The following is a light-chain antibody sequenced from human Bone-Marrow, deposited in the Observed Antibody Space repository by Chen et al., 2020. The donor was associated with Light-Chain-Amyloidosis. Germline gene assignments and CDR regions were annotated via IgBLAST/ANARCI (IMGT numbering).Light chain of an antibody. Sequence: HSALTQPPSASGSPGQSVTIACTGTNSDVGRYAYVSWYQQHSGKAPKFLIYEVITRSSGVPDRFSGSKSGNTASLTVSGLQAEDEADYYCCSYAGDSWVFGGGTKLTVL. J-gene: IGLJ3*02. CDR3: CSYAGDSWV. CDR2: EVI. V-gene: IGLV2-8*01. CDR1: NSDVGRYAY.